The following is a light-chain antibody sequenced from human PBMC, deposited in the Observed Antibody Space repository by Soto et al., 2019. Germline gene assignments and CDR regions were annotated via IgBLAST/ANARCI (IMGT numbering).Light chain of an antibody. V-gene: IGLV2-14*01. CDR3: SSYTSRSSPYV. CDR2: DVS. J-gene: IGLJ1*01. Sequence: QSALTQPASVSGSPGQSITISCTGTSSDVGAYSFVSWYQQHPGTAPQLVIYDVSNRPSGVSNRFSGSKYGNTASLTISGLQAEDEADYYCSSYTSRSSPYVFGSGTKLTVL. CDR1: SSDVGAYSF.